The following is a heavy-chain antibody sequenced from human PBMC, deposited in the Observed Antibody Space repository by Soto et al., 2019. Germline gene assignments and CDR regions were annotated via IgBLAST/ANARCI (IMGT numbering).Heavy chain of an antibody. Sequence: PGGSLRLSCAASGFTFSTYWKSWVRQAPGKGLEWVANIKEDGSEKYYADSVKGRFTISRDNAKNSLYLQMNSLRAEDTAVYYCARAPPYYYDSSGYYYGYWGQGTLVTVSS. J-gene: IGHJ4*02. CDR2: IKEDGSEK. CDR3: ARAPPYYYDSSGYYYGY. V-gene: IGHV3-7*03. D-gene: IGHD3-22*01. CDR1: GFTFSTYW.